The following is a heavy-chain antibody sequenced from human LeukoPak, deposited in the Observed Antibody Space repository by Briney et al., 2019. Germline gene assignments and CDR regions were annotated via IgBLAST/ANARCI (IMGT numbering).Heavy chain of an antibody. V-gene: IGHV4-30-4*08. J-gene: IGHJ5*02. Sequence: SQTLSLTCTVSGGSISSGDYYWSWIRQPPGKGLEWIGYIYYSGSSYYNPSLKSRVTISVDTSKNQFSLKLSSVTAADTAVYYCASPLMCNSTTCYDHWGQGTLVTVSS. CDR1: GGSISSGDYY. CDR2: IYYSGSS. CDR3: ASPLMCNSTTCYDH. D-gene: IGHD2-2*01.